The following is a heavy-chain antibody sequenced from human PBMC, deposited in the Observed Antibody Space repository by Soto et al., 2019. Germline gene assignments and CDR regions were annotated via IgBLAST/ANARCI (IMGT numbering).Heavy chain of an antibody. J-gene: IGHJ5*01. V-gene: IGHV2-5*01. CDR3: AHSHFEILTDPFDS. CDR1: GFSLTDTGAT. D-gene: IGHD3-9*01. CDR2: IYWYDDK. Sequence: QITLKESGPTLVQPTQTLTLTCTFSGFSLTDTGATVGWNRQAPGKGLEWLALIYWYDDKRYNPSLKNRLTIAKDTSRNQVILTLSNVGPVDTATYYCAHSHFEILTDPFDSWGPGTLVTVSS.